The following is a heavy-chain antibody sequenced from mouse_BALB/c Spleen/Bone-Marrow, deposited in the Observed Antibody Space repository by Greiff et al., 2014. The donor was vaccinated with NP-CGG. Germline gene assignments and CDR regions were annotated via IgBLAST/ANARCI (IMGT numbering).Heavy chain of an antibody. J-gene: IGHJ3*01. CDR3: ARGLYYVAYGPGFAY. V-gene: IGHV5-6-3*01. D-gene: IGHD2-13*01. CDR2: INSNGGTT. Sequence: DVKLQESGGGLVQPGGSLKLSCAASGFTFSNYGMSWVRQTPDKRLDLVATINSNGGTTYYPDSVKGRFTISRDNAKNTLYLQMSSLKSEDTAMYFCARGLYYVAYGPGFAYWGQGTLVTVSA. CDR1: GFTFSNYG.